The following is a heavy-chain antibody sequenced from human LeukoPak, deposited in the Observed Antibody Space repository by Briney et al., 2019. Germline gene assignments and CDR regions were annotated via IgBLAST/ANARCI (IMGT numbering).Heavy chain of an antibody. D-gene: IGHD6-19*01. V-gene: IGHV3-23*01. CDR2: ISGNGGST. J-gene: IGHJ4*02. CDR1: GFTFSSYA. Sequence: GGSLRLSCAASGFTFSSYAMSWVRQAPGKGLEWVSVISGNGGSTYYADSVKGRFTISSDTSKNTLYLQMNSLRADDTAVYYCAKEAGSSNWYIDYWGQGTLVTVSS. CDR3: AKEAGSSNWYIDY.